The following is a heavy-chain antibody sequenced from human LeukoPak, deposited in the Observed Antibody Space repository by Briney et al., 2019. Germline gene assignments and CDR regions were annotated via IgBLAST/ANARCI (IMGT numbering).Heavy chain of an antibody. CDR3: AREGGLTGSSWPNWFDP. CDR1: GGTFSSYA. V-gene: IGHV1-69*05. J-gene: IGHJ5*02. Sequence: SVKVSCKASGGTFSSYAISWVRQAPGQGLEWMGGIIPIFGTANYAQKFKGRVTITTDESTSTAYMELSSLRSEDTAVYYCAREGGLTGSSWPNWFDPWGQGTLDTVSS. D-gene: IGHD6-13*01. CDR2: IIPIFGTA.